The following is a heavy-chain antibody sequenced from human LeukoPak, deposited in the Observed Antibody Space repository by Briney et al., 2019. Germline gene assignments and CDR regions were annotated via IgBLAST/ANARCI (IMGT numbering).Heavy chain of an antibody. V-gene: IGHV3-53*01. CDR1: GFTVSSNY. Sequence: GGSLRLSCAASGFTVSSNYMSWVRQAPGKGLECVSVIYSGGSAYYADSVKGRFTISRDNSKNTLYLQMNSLRAEDTAVYYCAKGGIAAPFDYWGQGTLVTVSS. J-gene: IGHJ4*02. CDR2: IYSGGSA. CDR3: AKGGIAAPFDY. D-gene: IGHD6-13*01.